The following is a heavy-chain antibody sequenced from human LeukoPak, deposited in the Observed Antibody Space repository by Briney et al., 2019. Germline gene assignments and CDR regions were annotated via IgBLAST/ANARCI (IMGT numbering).Heavy chain of an antibody. CDR2: IYPGDSNT. D-gene: IGHD2-2*01. V-gene: IGHV5-51*01. CDR3: ARHVGHCSSTTCSAFDP. J-gene: IGHJ5*02. Sequence: GESLKISCKGFGYMFTSYWIGWVRQMPGKGLEWMGIIYPGDSNTRYSPSFQGQVTISADKSISTAYLQWSSLKASDSAMYYCARHVGHCSSTTCSAFDPWGQGTLVTVSS. CDR1: GYMFTSYW.